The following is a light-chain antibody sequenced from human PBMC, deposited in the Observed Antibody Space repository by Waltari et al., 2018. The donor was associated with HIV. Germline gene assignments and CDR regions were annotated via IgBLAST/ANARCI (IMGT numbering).Light chain of an antibody. J-gene: IGKJ1*01. CDR1: QTIRSN. V-gene: IGKV1-39*01. CDR3: HQSYSNPPT. CDR2: AAS. Sequence: DIQMTQSPPFLSASVGDRVTITCRASQTIRSNVNWYQQKPGKAPKLLIYAASSLQIRVPSRFSGSGSETDFTLTITSLQPEDFAIYHCHQSYSNPPTFGQGTKVEIK.